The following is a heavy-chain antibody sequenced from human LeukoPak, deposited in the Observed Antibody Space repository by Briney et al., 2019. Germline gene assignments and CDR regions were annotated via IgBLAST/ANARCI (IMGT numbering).Heavy chain of an antibody. Sequence: PGGSLRLSCAASGFTVSSNYMSWVRQAPGKGLEWVSVIYSGGSTYYADSVKGRFTISRDNSKNTLYLQMNSLRAEDTAVYYCAKGLWFGDPNYFDYWGQGTLVTVSS. CDR3: AKGLWFGDPNYFDY. V-gene: IGHV3-53*01. D-gene: IGHD3-10*01. CDR2: IYSGGST. J-gene: IGHJ4*02. CDR1: GFTVSSNY.